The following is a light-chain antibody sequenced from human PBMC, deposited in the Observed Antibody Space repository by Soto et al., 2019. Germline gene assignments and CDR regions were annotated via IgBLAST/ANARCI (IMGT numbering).Light chain of an antibody. Sequence: DIQMTQSPSSLSASVGDRVTITCRASHNIDSYLDWYQQRPGKAPKLLIHDASSLQRGVPSRFSGSGSGTDFALTINSLQPEDVATIYCQQTYSTPWTFGQGTKVDIK. J-gene: IGKJ1*01. V-gene: IGKV1-39*01. CDR3: QQTYSTPWT. CDR1: HNIDSY. CDR2: DAS.